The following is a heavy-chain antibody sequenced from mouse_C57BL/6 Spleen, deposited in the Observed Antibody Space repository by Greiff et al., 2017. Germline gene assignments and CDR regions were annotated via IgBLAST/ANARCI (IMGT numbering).Heavy chain of an antibody. Sequence: QVQLQQPGAELVMPGASVKLSCKASGYTFTSYWMHWVKQRPGQGLEWIGEIDPSDSYTNYNQKFKGKSTLTVDKSSSTAYMQLSSLTSDDSAVYYCARLDSNYAMDYWGQGTSVTVSS. CDR1: GYTFTSYW. J-gene: IGHJ4*01. V-gene: IGHV1-69*01. D-gene: IGHD2-5*01. CDR3: ARLDSNYAMDY. CDR2: IDPSDSYT.